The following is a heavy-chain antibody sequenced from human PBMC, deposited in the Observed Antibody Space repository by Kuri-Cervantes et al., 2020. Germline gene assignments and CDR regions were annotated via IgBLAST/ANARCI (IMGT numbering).Heavy chain of an antibody. CDR1: GFTFSSYA. Sequence: LSLTCAASGFTFSSYAMHWVRQAPGKGLEWVAVISYDGSNKYYADSVKGRFTISRDNSKNTLYLQMNSLRAEDTAVYYCARTGGSQLLGKSNWFDPWGQGTLVTVSS. V-gene: IGHV3-30-3*01. J-gene: IGHJ5*02. CDR3: ARTGGSQLLGKSNWFDP. CDR2: ISYDGSNK. D-gene: IGHD2-2*01.